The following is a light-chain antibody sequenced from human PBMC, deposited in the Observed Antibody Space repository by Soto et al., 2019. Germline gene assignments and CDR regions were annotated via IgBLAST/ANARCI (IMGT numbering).Light chain of an antibody. CDR3: QQYDSWPYT. J-gene: IGKJ3*01. CDR1: QSVSSD. V-gene: IGKV3-15*01. CDR2: GAS. Sequence: EIVMTQSPATLSVSPGERATLSCRASQSVSSDLAWYQQIPGQAPRLLIYGASTTATGIPARFSGSGSGTDFTLTISSLQSEDIGIYYCQQYDSWPYTFGPGSKVHFK.